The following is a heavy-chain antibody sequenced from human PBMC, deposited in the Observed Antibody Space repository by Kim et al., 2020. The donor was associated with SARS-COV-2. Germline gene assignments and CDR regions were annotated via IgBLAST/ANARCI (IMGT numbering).Heavy chain of an antibody. CDR1: GFTFNNYA. J-gene: IGHJ4*02. D-gene: IGHD1-26*01. V-gene: IGHV3-30*04. CDR2: ISYDGLNT. Sequence: GGSLTLSCAASGFTFNNYAMHWVRQAPGKGLEWVAYISYDGLNTYHADSVKGRFTISRDTSKNTLYLQMNGLRAEDTAVYYCARHIYTGSYLDYWGQGTLIAVSS. CDR3: ARHIYTGSYLDY.